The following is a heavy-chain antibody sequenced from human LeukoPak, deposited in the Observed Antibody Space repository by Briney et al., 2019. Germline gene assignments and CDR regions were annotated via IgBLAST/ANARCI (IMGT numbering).Heavy chain of an antibody. CDR3: ARASPDARALFDF. J-gene: IGHJ4*02. D-gene: IGHD1-14*01. Sequence: GGSLRLSCAASGFTFSSHWMHWVRQAPGKGLVWVSRINSDGSSTSTSYADSVKGRFTISRDNAKNTLYLQMNSLRAEDTAVYYCARASPDARALFDFWGQGTLVTVSS. V-gene: IGHV3-74*01. CDR1: GFTFSSHW. CDR2: INSDGSSTST.